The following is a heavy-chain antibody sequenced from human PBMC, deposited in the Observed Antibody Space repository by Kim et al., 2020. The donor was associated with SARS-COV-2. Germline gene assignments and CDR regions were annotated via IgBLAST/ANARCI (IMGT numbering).Heavy chain of an antibody. D-gene: IGHD2-2*01. V-gene: IGHV4-4*02. Sequence: SETLSLTCAVSGGSISSSNWWSWVRQPPGKGLEWIGEIYHSGSTNYNPSLKSRVTISVDKSKNQFSLKLSSVTAADTAVYYCAREVGFSTSSTRHSDLWGRGTLVTVSS. J-gene: IGHJ2*01. CDR1: GGSISSSNW. CDR2: IYHSGST. CDR3: AREVGFSTSSTRHSDL.